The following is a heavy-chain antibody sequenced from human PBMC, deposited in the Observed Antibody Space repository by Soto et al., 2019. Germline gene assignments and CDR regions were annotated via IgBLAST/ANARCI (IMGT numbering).Heavy chain of an antibody. J-gene: IGHJ5*02. CDR3: ARADYYASSGYFAEPTPTVS. V-gene: IGHV4-38-2*01. D-gene: IGHD3-22*01. CDR1: SYSISSGFY. Sequence: PSETLSLTCAVSSYSISSGFYWGWIRQPPGKGLEWIGSIYHSGSTYYNPSLKSRVTISVDTSKNQFSLKLTSVTAADTAVYYCARADYYASSGYFAEPTPTVSWGQGTFVTVS. CDR2: IYHSGST.